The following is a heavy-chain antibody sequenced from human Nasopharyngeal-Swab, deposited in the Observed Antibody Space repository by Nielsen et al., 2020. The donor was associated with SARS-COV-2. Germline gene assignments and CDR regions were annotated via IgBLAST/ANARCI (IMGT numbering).Heavy chain of an antibody. CDR2: ISSSSYT. D-gene: IGHD3-10*01. J-gene: IGHJ6*03. V-gene: IGHV3-11*06. CDR3: ARETGRITMVRGVIILDYMDV. Sequence: REAPGKGLEWVSYISSSSYTNYADSVKGRFTISRDNAKNSLYLQMNSLRAEDTAVYYCARETGRITMVRGVIILDYMDVWGKGTTVTVSS.